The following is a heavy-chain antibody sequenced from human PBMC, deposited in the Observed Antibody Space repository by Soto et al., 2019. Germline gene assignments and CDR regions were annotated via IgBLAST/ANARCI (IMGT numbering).Heavy chain of an antibody. CDR1: GGSPSSYY. CDR3: ASVSQSGQLPS. J-gene: IGHJ4*02. V-gene: IGHV4-59*01. D-gene: IGHD6-25*01. CDR2: VYFSGNT. Sequence: SETLSLTCTVSGGSPSSYYWTGIRQSPGKGLEWLGYVYFSGNTNYNPSLKSRVSMSIGKSKNQFSLRLTSMTAADTAFYYCASVSQSGQLPSRGQRSAVTASS.